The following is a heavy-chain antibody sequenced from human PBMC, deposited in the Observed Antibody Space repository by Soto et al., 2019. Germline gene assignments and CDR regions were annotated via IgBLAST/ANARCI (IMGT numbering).Heavy chain of an antibody. D-gene: IGHD6-13*01. CDR2: ISSSSSYT. V-gene: IGHV3-11*03. J-gene: IGHJ4*02. CDR3: ARVGYSSTFYDY. Sequence: PGGSLRLSCAASGFTFSDYYMSWIRQAPGKGLEWVSYISSSSSYTNYADSVKGRFTISRDNAKNSLYLQMNSLRAEDTAVYYCARVGYSSTFYDYWGQGTLVTVSS. CDR1: GFTFSDYY.